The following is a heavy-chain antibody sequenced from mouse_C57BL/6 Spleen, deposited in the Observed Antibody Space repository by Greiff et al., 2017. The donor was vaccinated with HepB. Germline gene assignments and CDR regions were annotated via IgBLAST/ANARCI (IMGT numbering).Heavy chain of an antibody. CDR1: GYTFTSYW. D-gene: IGHD1-1*01. CDR3: ARWGYYGSSYVWYFDV. J-gene: IGHJ1*03. V-gene: IGHV1-55*01. CDR2: IYPGSGST. Sequence: QVQLQQPGAELVKPGASVKMSCKASGYTFTSYWITWVKQRPGQGLEWIGDIYPGSGSTNYNEKFKSKATLTVDTSSSTAYMQLSSLTSEDSAVYYCARWGYYGSSYVWYFDVWGTGTTVTVSS.